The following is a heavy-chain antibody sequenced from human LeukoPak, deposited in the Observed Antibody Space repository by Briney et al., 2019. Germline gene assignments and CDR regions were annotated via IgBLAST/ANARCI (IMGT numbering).Heavy chain of an antibody. CDR1: GFTFSSYS. D-gene: IGHD3-3*01. CDR3: ARMEKNDFWSGYYTVYEQWDI. Sequence: GGSLRLSCAASGFTFSSYSMNWVRQAPGKGLEWVSSISSSSSYIYYADSVKGRFTISRDNAKNSLYLQMNSLRAEDTAVYYCARMEKNDFWSGYYTVYEQWDIWGQGTMVTVSS. CDR2: ISSSSSYI. V-gene: IGHV3-21*01. J-gene: IGHJ3*02.